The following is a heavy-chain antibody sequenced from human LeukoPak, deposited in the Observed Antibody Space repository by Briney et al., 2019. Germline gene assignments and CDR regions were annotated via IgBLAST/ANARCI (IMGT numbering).Heavy chain of an antibody. CDR2: INPNSGGT. CDR3: ARGTGCTGGSCSYYGMDV. D-gene: IGHD2-15*01. V-gene: IGHV1-2*02. Sequence: ASVEVSCKASGYTFTGYYMHWVRQAPGQGLEWMGWINPNSGGTNYAQKFQGRVTITRDTSATTAYMELSSLRSEDTAVYYCARGTGCTGGSCSYYGMDVWGQGTTVTVSS. J-gene: IGHJ6*02. CDR1: GYTFTGYY.